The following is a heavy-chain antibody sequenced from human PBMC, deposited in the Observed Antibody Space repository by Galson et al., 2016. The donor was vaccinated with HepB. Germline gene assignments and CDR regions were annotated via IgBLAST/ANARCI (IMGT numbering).Heavy chain of an antibody. D-gene: IGHD2-15*01. CDR3: GREGYALPPRIRDYYYYYYRDV. V-gene: IGHV4-61*01. Sequence: SETLSLTCSVSGDSVNSGSYYWSWIRQSPGKGPEWIGYVYFSGSTSYNPSLKSRVTISVDTSKNQFSLKLSSVTAADTAGYYCGREGYALPPRIRDYYYYYYRDVGGKGTPGTVSS. J-gene: IGHJ6*03. CDR2: VYFSGST. CDR1: GDSVNSGSYY.